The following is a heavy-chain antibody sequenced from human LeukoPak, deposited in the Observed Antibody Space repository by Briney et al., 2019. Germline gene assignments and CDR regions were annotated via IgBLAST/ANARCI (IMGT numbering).Heavy chain of an antibody. J-gene: IGHJ4*02. V-gene: IGHV1-8*01. CDR2: MNPKSGNT. CDR3: ARDRRDLAAAGKLDY. Sequence: ASVKVSCNISGDTFTTYDINWVRQATGQGLEWMGWMNPKSGNTVYAQKFQGRLTLTRDISISTAYMELSSLRSEDTAVYYCARDRRDLAAAGKLDYWGQGTLVTVSS. CDR1: GDTFTTYD. D-gene: IGHD6-13*01.